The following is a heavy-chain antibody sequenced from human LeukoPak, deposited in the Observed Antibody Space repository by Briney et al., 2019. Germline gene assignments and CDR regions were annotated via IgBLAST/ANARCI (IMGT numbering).Heavy chain of an antibody. Sequence: KPSETLPLTCTVSGGSISSYYWSWIRQSPGKGLECIGYIHYTGSTNYNPSLKSRVTISVETSKNQFSLKLKSVTAADTAVYYCARGGYYGSGNDFRFDPWGQGTLVTVSS. D-gene: IGHD3-10*01. J-gene: IGHJ5*02. CDR3: ARGGYYGSGNDFRFDP. CDR1: GGSISSYY. CDR2: IHYTGST. V-gene: IGHV4-59*01.